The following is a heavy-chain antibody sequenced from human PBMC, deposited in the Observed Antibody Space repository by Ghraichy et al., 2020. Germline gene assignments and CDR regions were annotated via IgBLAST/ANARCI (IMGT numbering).Heavy chain of an antibody. V-gene: IGHV4-61*01. D-gene: IGHD6-19*01. J-gene: IGHJ4*02. Sequence: PETLSLTCPVSGASVSSTYYYWSWIRQPPGKGLEWIGYIYYSGTNYNPSLKSRVTISVDTSKNQFSLKLTSVTAADTAVYYCASNTGWDVQNWGQGTLVTVSS. CDR3: ASNTGWDVQN. CDR2: IYYSGT. CDR1: GASVSSTYYY.